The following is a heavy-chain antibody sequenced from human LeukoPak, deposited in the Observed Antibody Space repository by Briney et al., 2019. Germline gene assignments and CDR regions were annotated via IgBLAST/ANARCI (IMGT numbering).Heavy chain of an antibody. D-gene: IGHD3-3*01. CDR3: ARGFNDFWSGSLRSFDY. J-gene: IGHJ4*02. Sequence: PGASVKVSCKASGYTFTSYDINWVRQATGQGLEWMGWMNPNSGNTGYAQKFQGRVTVTRNTSISTAYMELSSLRSEDAAVYYCARGFNDFWSGSLRSFDYWGQGTLVTVSS. CDR1: GYTFTSYD. V-gene: IGHV1-8*01. CDR2: MNPNSGNT.